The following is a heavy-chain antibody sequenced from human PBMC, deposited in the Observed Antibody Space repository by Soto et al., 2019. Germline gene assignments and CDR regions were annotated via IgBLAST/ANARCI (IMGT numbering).Heavy chain of an antibody. J-gene: IGHJ4*02. CDR3: ARLVEQMVRGVGLGY. Sequence: QVQLVESGGGVVQPGRSLRLSCAASGFTFSSYGMHWVRQAPGKGLEWVAVIWYDGSNKYYADSVKGRFTISRDNSKNTLYLQMNSLRAEDTAVYYCARLVEQMVRGVGLGYWGQGTLVTVSS. CDR2: IWYDGSNK. V-gene: IGHV3-33*01. CDR1: GFTFSSYG. D-gene: IGHD3-10*01.